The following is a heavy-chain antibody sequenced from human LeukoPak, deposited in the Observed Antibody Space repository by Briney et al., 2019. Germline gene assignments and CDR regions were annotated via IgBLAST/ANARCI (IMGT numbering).Heavy chain of an antibody. V-gene: IGHV3-7*03. Sequence: GGSLRLSCAASGFTFSSYWMSWVRQASGKGLEWVANIKQDGSEKYYVDSVKGRFTISRDNAKNSLYLQMNSLRAEDTAVYYCARAGSSWYDYFDYWGQGTLVTVSS. J-gene: IGHJ4*02. CDR2: IKQDGSEK. CDR1: GFTFSSYW. CDR3: ARAGSSWYDYFDY. D-gene: IGHD6-13*01.